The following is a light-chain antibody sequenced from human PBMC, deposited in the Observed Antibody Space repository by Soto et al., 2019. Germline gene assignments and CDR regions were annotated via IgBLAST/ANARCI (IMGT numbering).Light chain of an antibody. CDR1: QSVSSN. Sequence: EIVMTQSPATLSVSPGERATLSCRASQSVSSNLAWYQQKPGQAPRLLIYGASTRATGIPARFIGSGSGTEFTLTISSLQSEDFAVYYCQQYNNWRPSITFGQGTRLEIK. CDR3: QQYNNWRPSIT. CDR2: GAS. J-gene: IGKJ5*01. V-gene: IGKV3-15*01.